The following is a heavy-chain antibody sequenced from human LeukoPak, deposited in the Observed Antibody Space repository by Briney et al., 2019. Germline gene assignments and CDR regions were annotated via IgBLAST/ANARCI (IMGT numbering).Heavy chain of an antibody. V-gene: IGHV4-59*01. D-gene: IGHD3-10*01. Sequence: SETLSLTCTVSGDSISNYYWSWIRQLPGKGLEWIGYIYYSGSTNYNPSLKSRVTISVDTSKNQFSLKLSSVTAADTAVYYCARDNGSGLDDAFDIWGQGTMVTVSS. CDR1: GDSISNYY. J-gene: IGHJ3*02. CDR2: IYYSGST. CDR3: ARDNGSGLDDAFDI.